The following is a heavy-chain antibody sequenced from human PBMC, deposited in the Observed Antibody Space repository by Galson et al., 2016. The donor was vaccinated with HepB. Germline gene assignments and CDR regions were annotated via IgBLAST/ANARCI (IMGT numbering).Heavy chain of an antibody. CDR1: GFTFSSYG. CDR3: AKNRREGVLILGHENALDV. D-gene: IGHD2-8*01. Sequence: SLRLSCAASGFTFSSYGLNWVRQAPGKGLEWVAVVSHDGSETYYVDSVKGRFTISRDNSKNTLYLQMSSLRPEDTAVYYCAKNRREGVLILGHENALDVWGQGTMVTVSS. CDR2: VSHDGSET. J-gene: IGHJ3*01. V-gene: IGHV3-30*18.